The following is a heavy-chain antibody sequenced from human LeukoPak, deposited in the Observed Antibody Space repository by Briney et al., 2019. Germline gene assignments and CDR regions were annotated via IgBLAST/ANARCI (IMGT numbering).Heavy chain of an antibody. CDR1: GFPPWRYA. V-gene: IGHV3-23*01. J-gene: IGHJ4*02. CDR3: VRVNYGGNSGYHFDS. Sequence: GGSLRLRCAGSGFPPWRYAMSWVRQSPEKGLEWVADISGGGDGAHYADSAQGRFTISRDNSQSLVFLQMNSLRDQDTAIYYCVRVNYGGNSGYHFDSWGQGTMVTVSS. D-gene: IGHD4-23*01. CDR2: ISGGGDGA.